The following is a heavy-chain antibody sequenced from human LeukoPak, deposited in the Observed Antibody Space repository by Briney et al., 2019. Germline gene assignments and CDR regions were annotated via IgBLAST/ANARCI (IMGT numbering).Heavy chain of an antibody. D-gene: IGHD5/OR15-5a*01. J-gene: IGHJ3*01. CDR2: ISGPGTST. CDR3: ARGGWVSSDAFDV. V-gene: IGHV3-23*01. CDR1: GFTFSNYA. Sequence: GGSLRLSCAASGFTFSNYAVSWARQAPGKGLDWVSVISGPGTSTSYGNSVKGRFTISRDNSKNTVFLQMNSLRAEDTAVYYCARGGWVSSDAFDVWGQGTIVTVSS.